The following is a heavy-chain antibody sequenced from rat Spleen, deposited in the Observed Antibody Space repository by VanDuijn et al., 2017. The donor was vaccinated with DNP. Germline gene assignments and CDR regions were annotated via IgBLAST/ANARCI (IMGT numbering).Heavy chain of an antibody. J-gene: IGHJ4*01. V-gene: IGHV5-31*01. CDR2: ITNTGDST. CDR3: ARHGDTCVMDA. CDR1: GFTFSNYG. Sequence: EVKLVESGGGLVQPGRSLKLSCAASGFTFSNYGMAWIRQAPGKGMEWVASITNTGDSTYYSDSVKGRFSISRDNAKSTLYLQMDSLRSEDTATYYCARHGDTCVMDAWGQGASVTVSS. D-gene: IGHD1-1*01.